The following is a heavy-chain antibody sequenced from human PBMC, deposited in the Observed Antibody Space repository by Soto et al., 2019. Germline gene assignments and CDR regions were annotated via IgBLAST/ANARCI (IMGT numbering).Heavy chain of an antibody. CDR3: ARGLVGFFHIDY. CDR2: IWYDGTNK. V-gene: IGHV3-33*01. Sequence: GGSLRLSCEGSGFTFSGYGMHWVRQAPGKGLEWVAGIWYDGTNKYYGDSVMGRFTISRDNSKNTVYLQMNSLRAEDMGLYYCARGLVGFFHIDYWGQGTLVTVSS. J-gene: IGHJ4*02. D-gene: IGHD2-8*02. CDR1: GFTFSGYG.